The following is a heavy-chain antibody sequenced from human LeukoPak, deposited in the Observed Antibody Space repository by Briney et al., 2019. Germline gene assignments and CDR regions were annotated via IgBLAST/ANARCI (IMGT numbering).Heavy chain of an antibody. CDR3: AKARDGCFDY. CDR1: GFTFDDYA. D-gene: IGHD5-24*01. J-gene: IGHJ4*02. Sequence: GRSLRLSCAASGFTFDDYAMHWVRHAPGKGLEWVSGISWNSGSIGYADSVKGRFTISRDNAKNSLYLQMNSLRAEDTALYYCAKARDGCFDYWGQGTLVTVSS. CDR2: ISWNSGSI. V-gene: IGHV3-9*01.